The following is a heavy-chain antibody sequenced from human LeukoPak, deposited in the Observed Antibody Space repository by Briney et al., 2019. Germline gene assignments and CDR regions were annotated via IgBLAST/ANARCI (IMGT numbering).Heavy chain of an antibody. D-gene: IGHD5-18*01. J-gene: IGHJ4*02. V-gene: IGHV3-30*03. Sequence: GGSLRLSCAASGFTFSSYGMHWVRQAPGKGLEWVAVISYDGSNKYYADSVKGRFTISRDNSKNTLYLQMNSLRAEDTAVYYCARDRNSYGYFDYWGQGTLVTVSS. CDR2: ISYDGSNK. CDR3: ARDRNSYGYFDY. CDR1: GFTFSSYG.